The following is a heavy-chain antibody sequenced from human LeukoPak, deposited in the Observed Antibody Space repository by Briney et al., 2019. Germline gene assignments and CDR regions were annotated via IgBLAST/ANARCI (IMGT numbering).Heavy chain of an antibody. D-gene: IGHD3-10*01. CDR1: GFTFSSYA. Sequence: PGGSLRLSCAASGFTFSSYAMRWVRQAPGKGLEWVAVISYDGSNKYYADSVKGRFTISRDNSKNTLYLQMNSLRAEDTAVYYCARQSRGFVFDYWGQGTLVTVSS. CDR3: ARQSRGFVFDY. CDR2: ISYDGSNK. J-gene: IGHJ4*02. V-gene: IGHV3-30*04.